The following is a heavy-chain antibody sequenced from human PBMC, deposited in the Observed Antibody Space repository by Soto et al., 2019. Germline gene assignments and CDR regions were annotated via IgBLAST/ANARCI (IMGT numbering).Heavy chain of an antibody. CDR1: GYTFTSYG. D-gene: IGHD3-22*01. Sequence: ASVKVSCKASGYTFTSYGMSWVRQAPGQGLDWMGWISTYNGNTKYAERLQGRVTMTTDTTTSTAYMELRSLRSGDTAVYYCARGPTDYYDNSGNYFLDYWGQGTLVTVSS. CDR2: ISTYNGNT. V-gene: IGHV1-18*01. J-gene: IGHJ4*02. CDR3: ARGPTDYYDNSGNYFLDY.